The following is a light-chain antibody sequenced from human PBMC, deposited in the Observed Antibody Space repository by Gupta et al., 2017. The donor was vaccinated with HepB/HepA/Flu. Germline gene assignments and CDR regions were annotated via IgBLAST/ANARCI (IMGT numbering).Light chain of an antibody. CDR1: QSVSSSY. CDR2: GAS. CDR3: QQYGSSPFT. J-gene: IGKJ3*01. V-gene: IGKV3-20*01. Sequence: EIVLTQSPGTLSLSPGERVTLSCRASQSVSSSYLGWYQQKPGQAPRLLIYGASSRATGIPDRFSGSGSGTDFTLTISRLEPEDFAVYYCQQYGSSPFTFGPGTNVDIK.